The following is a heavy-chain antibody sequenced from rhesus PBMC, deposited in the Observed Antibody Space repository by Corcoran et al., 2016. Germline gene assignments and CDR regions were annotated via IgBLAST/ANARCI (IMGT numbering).Heavy chain of an antibody. D-gene: IGHD6-37*01. Sequence: QVLLQESGPGLVKPSETLSHTCTVSAGSMGRNYWSWISQSPGKGLEWIGYIHGGSGSTSYNPSLKSRVTFSRDTAKNQFSLKLTSVTAADTAVYYCARLVAGSGLDSWGQGVVVTVSS. CDR1: AGSMGRNY. CDR3: ARLVAGSGLDS. CDR2: IHGGSGST. V-gene: IGHV4-147*01. J-gene: IGHJ6*01.